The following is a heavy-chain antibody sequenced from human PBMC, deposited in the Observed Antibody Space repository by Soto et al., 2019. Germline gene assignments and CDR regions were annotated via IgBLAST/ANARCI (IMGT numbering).Heavy chain of an antibody. D-gene: IGHD3-10*01. J-gene: IGHJ5*02. CDR3: ARDYRERLWFGEHNWFDP. V-gene: IGHV1-69*13. Sequence: SVKVSCKASGGTFSSYAISWVRQAPGQGLEWMGGIIPIFGTASYAQKFQGRVTITADESTSTAYMELSSLRSEDTAVYYCARDYRERLWFGEHNWFDPWGQGTLVTVSS. CDR2: IIPIFGTA. CDR1: GGTFSSYA.